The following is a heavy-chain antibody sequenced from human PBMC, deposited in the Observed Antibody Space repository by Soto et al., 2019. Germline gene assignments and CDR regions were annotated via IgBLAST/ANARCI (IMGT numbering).Heavy chain of an antibody. D-gene: IGHD3-10*01. J-gene: IGHJ5*02. Sequence: QIQLVQSGSEVRMPGASVKVSCKASGYIFTTYSITWVRQAPGQGLEWMGWVSASNGKTNYAQKFEDRGTMTTDTSTTTDYMELRSLRSDDTAVYYCAREAFGVQASWFDPWGQGTLVTVSS. CDR1: GYIFTTYS. CDR2: VSASNGKT. V-gene: IGHV1-18*01. CDR3: AREAFGVQASWFDP.